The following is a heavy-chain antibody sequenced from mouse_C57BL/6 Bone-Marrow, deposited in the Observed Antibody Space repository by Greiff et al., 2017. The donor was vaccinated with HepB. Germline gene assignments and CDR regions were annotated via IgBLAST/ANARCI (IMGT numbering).Heavy chain of an antibody. D-gene: IGHD1-1*01. J-gene: IGHJ3*01. CDR2: FYPGSGSI. CDR1: GYTFTEYT. CDR3: ARHEELHYDGSSARAWFAY. V-gene: IGHV1-62-2*01. Sequence: QVQLQQSGAELVKPGASVKLSCTASGYTFTEYTIHWAKQRSGQGLEWIGWFYPGSGSIKYNEKFTEKATLTADKSSSTVYMELSRLTSEDSAVYFCARHEELHYDGSSARAWFAYWGQGTLVNVSA.